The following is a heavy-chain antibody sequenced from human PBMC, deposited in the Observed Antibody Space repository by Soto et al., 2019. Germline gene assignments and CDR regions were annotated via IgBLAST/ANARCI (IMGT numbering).Heavy chain of an antibody. CDR2: IYPGDSDT. Sequence: GESLKISCKASGYSFTTDWIGWVRQMPGKGLEWMGIIYPGDSDTRYSPSFQGQVTISADKSISTAYLQWSSLKASDTAMYYCARYWHSYSSYYFRGIDVSGQGAIVTVSS. J-gene: IGHJ6*01. V-gene: IGHV5-51*01. CDR3: ARYWHSYSSYYFRGIDV. D-gene: IGHD5-18*01. CDR1: GYSFTTDW.